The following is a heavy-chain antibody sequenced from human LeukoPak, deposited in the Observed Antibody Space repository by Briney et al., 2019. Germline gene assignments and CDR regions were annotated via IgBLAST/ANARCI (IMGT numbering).Heavy chain of an antibody. Sequence: GGSLRLSCAASGFTFSSYAMNWVRQAPGKGLEWVSGISGSGGSTYYADSVKGRLTISRDNSKNTLSLQMNSLRAEDTAVYYCAKDNYYDSSGYYGEYFQHWGQGTLVTVSS. J-gene: IGHJ1*01. V-gene: IGHV3-23*01. CDR1: GFTFSSYA. CDR3: AKDNYYDSSGYYGEYFQH. CDR2: ISGSGGST. D-gene: IGHD3-22*01.